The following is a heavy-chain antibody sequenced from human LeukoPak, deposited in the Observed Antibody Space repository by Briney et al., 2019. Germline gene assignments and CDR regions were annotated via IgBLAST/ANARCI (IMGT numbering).Heavy chain of an antibody. V-gene: IGHV1-3*01. CDR3: ARGEAVRGGRYFDWLSNPDWYFDL. CDR1: GYTFTSYA. D-gene: IGHD3-9*01. J-gene: IGHJ2*01. CDR2: INAGNGNT. Sequence: ASVKVSCKASGYTFTSYAMHWVRQAPGQRLEWMGWINAGNGNTKYSQKFQGRVTMTEDTSTDTAYMELRSLRSDDTAVYYCARGEAVRGGRYFDWLSNPDWYFDLWGRGTLVTVSS.